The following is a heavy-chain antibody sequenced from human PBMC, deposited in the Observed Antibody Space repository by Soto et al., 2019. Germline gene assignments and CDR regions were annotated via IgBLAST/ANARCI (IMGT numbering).Heavy chain of an antibody. CDR2: IYWDDDK. J-gene: IGHJ1*01. CDR3: AHSHGPEYFQP. Sequence: QITLKESGPTLVKPTQTLTLTCTFSGCSLSTSGVGVGWIHQPPGTALEWLARIYWDDDKRYSPSLKSRLTITKDSSTNQVVLTMTNMDPGDTATYYCAHSHGPEYFQPWGEGTLVTVSS. V-gene: IGHV2-5*02. CDR1: GCSLSTSGVG.